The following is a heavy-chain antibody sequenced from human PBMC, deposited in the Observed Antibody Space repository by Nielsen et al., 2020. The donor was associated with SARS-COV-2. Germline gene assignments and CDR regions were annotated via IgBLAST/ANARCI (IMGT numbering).Heavy chain of an antibody. V-gene: IGHV1-46*01. CDR3: ARDQRYDYVWGMDFQH. J-gene: IGHJ1*01. CDR1: GYTFTSYY. D-gene: IGHD3-16*01. CDR2: INPSGGST. Sequence: ASVKVSCKASGYTFTSYYMHWVRQAPGQGLEWMGIINPSGGSTSYAQKFQGRVTMTRDTSTSTVYMELSSLRSEDTAVYYCARDQRYDYVWGMDFQHWGQSTLVTVSS.